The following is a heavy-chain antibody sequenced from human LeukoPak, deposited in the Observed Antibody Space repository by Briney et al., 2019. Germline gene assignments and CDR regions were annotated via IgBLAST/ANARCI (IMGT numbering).Heavy chain of an antibody. CDR1: GYIFTTYW. CDR3: ARQRGSSGTINHFDP. J-gene: IGHJ5*02. Sequence: GASLQISCETSGYIFTTYWTGWVRQLPGTGLEWVGAIYPDDSDSRYSPSFQGQVVISADRSIRTAYLQWNSLRTSDTAMYYCARQRGSSGTINHFDPWGQGTLVTVSS. CDR2: IYPDDSDS. D-gene: IGHD3-10*01. V-gene: IGHV5-51*01.